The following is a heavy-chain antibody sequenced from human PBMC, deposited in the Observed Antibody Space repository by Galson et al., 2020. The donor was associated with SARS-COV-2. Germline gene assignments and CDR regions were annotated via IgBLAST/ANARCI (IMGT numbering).Heavy chain of an antibody. CDR1: GYTLTELS. CDR2: FDPEDGET. V-gene: IGHV1-24*01. CDR3: ATVFTSTVTTWSYWFDP. D-gene: IGHD4-17*01. Sequence: ASVKVSCKVSGYTLTELSMHWVRQAPGKGLEWMGGFDPEDGETIYAQKFQGRVTMTEDTSTDTAYMELSSLRSGDTAVYYCATVFTSTVTTWSYWFDPWGQGTLVTVSS. J-gene: IGHJ5*02.